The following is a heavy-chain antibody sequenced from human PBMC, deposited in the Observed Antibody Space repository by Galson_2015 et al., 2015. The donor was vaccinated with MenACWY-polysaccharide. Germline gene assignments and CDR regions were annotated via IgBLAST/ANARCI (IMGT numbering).Heavy chain of an antibody. Sequence: LRLSCAASGFTFNGYAMHWVRQAPGKGLEWVALVNWDGTNTYYADSVKGRFTISRDNSKNSLYLQMNSLRTEDTALYYCAKDDSGSYPYWGQGTLVTVSS. CDR3: AKDDSGSYPY. D-gene: IGHD3-10*01. J-gene: IGHJ4*02. CDR1: GFTFNGYA. CDR2: VNWDGTNT. V-gene: IGHV3-43*02.